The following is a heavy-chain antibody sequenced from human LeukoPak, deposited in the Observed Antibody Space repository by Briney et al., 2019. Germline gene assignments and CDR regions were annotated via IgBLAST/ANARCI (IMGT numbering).Heavy chain of an antibody. CDR2: IYYSGST. J-gene: IGHJ3*02. Sequence: SETLSLTCTVSGGSISSYYWSWIRQPPGKGLEWIGYIYYSGSTNYNPSLKSRVTISVDTSKNQFSLKLSSVTAADTAVYYCAGHEESSWGGDAFDIWGQGTMVTVSS. CDR3: AGHEESSWGGDAFDI. V-gene: IGHV4-59*08. CDR1: GGSISSYY. D-gene: IGHD6-13*01.